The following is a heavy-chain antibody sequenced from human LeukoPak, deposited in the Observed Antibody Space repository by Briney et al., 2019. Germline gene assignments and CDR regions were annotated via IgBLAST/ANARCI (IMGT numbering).Heavy chain of an antibody. D-gene: IGHD3-10*01. Sequence: PGGSLRLSCAASGFTVSSNYMSWVRQAPGKGLEWVSVIYSGGSTYYADSVKGRFTISRDNSKNTLYLQMNSLRAEDTAVYYCARVYYALYYCMDVWGKGTTVTISS. CDR2: IYSGGST. V-gene: IGHV3-66*01. J-gene: IGHJ6*03. CDR3: ARVYYALYYCMDV. CDR1: GFTVSSNY.